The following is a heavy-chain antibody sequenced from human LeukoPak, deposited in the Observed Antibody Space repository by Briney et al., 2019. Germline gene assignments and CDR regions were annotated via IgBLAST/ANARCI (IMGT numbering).Heavy chain of an antibody. CDR2: INPNSGGA. Sequence: GASVKVSCKASGNSFIGYYIHWVRQAPGQGLEWMGWINPNSGGANYAQKFQGRVTMTRDTSISTVYMELTRLRSDDTAMYYCAKSTNWGSISDGFDIWGQGTMVTVAS. V-gene: IGHV1-2*02. D-gene: IGHD7-27*01. CDR1: GNSFIGYY. J-gene: IGHJ3*02. CDR3: AKSTNWGSISDGFDI.